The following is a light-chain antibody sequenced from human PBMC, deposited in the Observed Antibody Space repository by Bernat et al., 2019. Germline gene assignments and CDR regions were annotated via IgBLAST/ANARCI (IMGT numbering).Light chain of an antibody. V-gene: IGKV1-33*01. J-gene: IGKJ4*01. CDR2: DAS. CDR1: QDISNY. CDR3: QQYDNLPRGLT. Sequence: DIQMTQSPSSLSASVGDRVTITCQASQDISNYLNWYQQKPGKAPKLLIYDASNLETGVPSRFSGSGSGTDFTFTINSLQPEDIATYYCQQYDNLPRGLTFGGGTKVEIK.